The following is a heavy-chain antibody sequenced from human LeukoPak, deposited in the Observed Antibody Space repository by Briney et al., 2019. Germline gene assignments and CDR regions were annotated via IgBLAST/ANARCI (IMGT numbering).Heavy chain of an antibody. Sequence: ASVKVSCKASVYTFTGYYMHWVRQAPGQGLEWMGWINPNSGGTNYAQKFQGRVTMTRDTSISTAYMELSRLRSDDTAVYYCARDLGYSYGWYYFDYWGQGTLVTVSS. D-gene: IGHD5-18*01. CDR2: INPNSGGT. J-gene: IGHJ4*02. V-gene: IGHV1-2*02. CDR1: VYTFTGYY. CDR3: ARDLGYSYGWYYFDY.